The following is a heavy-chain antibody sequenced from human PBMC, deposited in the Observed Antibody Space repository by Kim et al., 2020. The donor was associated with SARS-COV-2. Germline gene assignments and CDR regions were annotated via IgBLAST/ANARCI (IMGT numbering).Heavy chain of an antibody. D-gene: IGHD3-3*01. CDR2: ISAYNGNT. J-gene: IGHJ4*02. CDR1: GYTFTSYG. V-gene: IGHV1-18*01. CDR3: ARVLGLVIIPDFDY. Sequence: ASVKVSCKASGYTFTSYGISWVRQAPGQGLEWMGWISAYNGNTNYAQKLQGRVTMTTDTSTSTAYMELRSLRSDDTAVYYCARVLGLVIIPDFDYWGQGTLVTVSS.